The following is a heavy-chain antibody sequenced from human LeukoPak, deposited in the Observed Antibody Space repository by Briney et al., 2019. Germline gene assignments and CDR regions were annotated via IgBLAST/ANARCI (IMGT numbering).Heavy chain of an antibody. CDR1: GYTFTSYD. J-gene: IGHJ4*02. CDR3: AREKGGGTGDAFDY. D-gene: IGHD3-10*01. CDR2: IIPFLGIP. Sequence: SVKVSCKASGYTFTSYDISWVRQAPGQGLEWMGRIIPFLGIPNYAQKFQGRLMITADKSTSTAYMELSSLRSEDTAVYYCAREKGGGTGDAFDYWGQGTLVTVSS. V-gene: IGHV1-69*04.